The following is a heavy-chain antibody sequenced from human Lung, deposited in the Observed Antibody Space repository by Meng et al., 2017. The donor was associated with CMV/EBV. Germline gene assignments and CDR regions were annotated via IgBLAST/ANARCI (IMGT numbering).Heavy chain of an antibody. CDR3: AREKTYYYGSGSPHYYYYGMDV. D-gene: IGHD3-10*01. CDR2: IYHSGST. Sequence: SXTLSLXCAVSGGPISSSNWWSWVRQPPGKGLEWIGEIYHSGSTNYNPSLKSRVTISVDKSKNQFSLKLSSVTAADTAVYYCAREKTYYYGSGSPHYYYYGMDVXGQGXTVTVSS. V-gene: IGHV4-4*02. J-gene: IGHJ6*02. CDR1: GGPISSSNW.